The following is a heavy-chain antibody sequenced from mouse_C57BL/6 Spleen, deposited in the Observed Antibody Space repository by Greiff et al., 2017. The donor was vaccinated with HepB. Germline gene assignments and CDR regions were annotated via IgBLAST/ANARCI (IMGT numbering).Heavy chain of an antibody. V-gene: IGHV5-17*01. CDR3: ARGGSSGLMDY. CDR1: GFTFSDYG. D-gene: IGHD3-2*02. Sequence: EVKLVESGGGLVKPGGSLKLSCAASGFTFSDYGMHWVRQAPEKGLEWVAYISSGSSTIYYADTVKGRFTISRDNAKNTLFLQMTSLRSEDTAMYYCARGGSSGLMDYWGQGTSVTVSS. J-gene: IGHJ4*01. CDR2: ISSGSSTI.